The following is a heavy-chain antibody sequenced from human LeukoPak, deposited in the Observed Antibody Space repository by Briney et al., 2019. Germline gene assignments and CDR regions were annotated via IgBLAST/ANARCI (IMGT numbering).Heavy chain of an antibody. CDR1: GFSFSSSG. J-gene: IGHJ4*02. V-gene: IGHV3-30*02. D-gene: IGHD1-1*01. CDR3: GKESTFTGDY. Sequence: PGGSLRLSCAASGFSFSSSGMHWVRQAPGKGLEWVGFIQYDGNNKHYADSVKGRFTISRDNSKNTLYLQMNSLRVEDTAVYYCGKESTFTGDYWGQGTLVTVSS. CDR2: IQYDGNNK.